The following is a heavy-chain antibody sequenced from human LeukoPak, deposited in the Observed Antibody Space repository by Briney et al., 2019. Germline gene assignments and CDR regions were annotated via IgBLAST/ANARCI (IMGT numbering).Heavy chain of an antibody. CDR3: TGGDYLDSSAYYYA. J-gene: IGHJ5*02. CDR2: ISGSGGST. Sequence: PGGSLRLSCAASGFTFSSYAMSWVRQAPGKGLEWVSAISGSGGSTYYADSVKGRFTISRDNSKNTLYLQMNSLKTEDTAVYYCTGGDYLDSSAYYYAWGQGTLVTVSS. CDR1: GFTFSSYA. D-gene: IGHD3-22*01. V-gene: IGHV3-23*01.